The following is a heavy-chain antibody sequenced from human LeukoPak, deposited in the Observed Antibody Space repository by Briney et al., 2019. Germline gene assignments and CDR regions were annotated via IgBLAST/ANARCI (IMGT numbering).Heavy chain of an antibody. J-gene: IGHJ6*02. CDR1: GYTFTGYY. CDR2: INPNSGGT. V-gene: IGHV1-2*02. Sequence: ASVKVSCKASGYTFTGYYMHWVRQAPGQGLEWMGWINPNSGGTNYAQKLQGRVTMTTDTSTSTAYMELRSLRSDDTAVYYCASGYVDYGGTVFGMDVWGQGTTVTVSS. CDR3: ASGYVDYGGTVFGMDV. D-gene: IGHD4-23*01.